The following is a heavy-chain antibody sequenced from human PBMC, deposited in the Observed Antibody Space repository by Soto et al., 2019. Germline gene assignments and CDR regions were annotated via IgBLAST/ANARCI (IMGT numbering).Heavy chain of an antibody. D-gene: IGHD3-16*01. CDR3: ARGGSRSDNGMDV. CDR2: SSSRSYTI. V-gene: IGHV3-48*02. CDR1: GFTFSTYS. Sequence: EVQLVESGGGLVQPGGSLRISCAASGFTFSTYSMNWVRQAPGKGLEWVSYSSSRSYTIYYVDSVKGRFTRSRDNAKNSLYLQMNRLRDEDTAGYYCARGGSRSDNGMDVWGPGTTVTV. J-gene: IGHJ6*02.